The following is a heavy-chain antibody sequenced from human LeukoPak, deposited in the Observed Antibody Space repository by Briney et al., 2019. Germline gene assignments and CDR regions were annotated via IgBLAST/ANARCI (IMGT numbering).Heavy chain of an antibody. CDR1: GFTFTSSA. V-gene: IGHV1-58*01. CDR2: IVVGSGNT. D-gene: IGHD3-22*01. CDR3: AADQGYYSHTLSC. J-gene: IGHJ4*02. Sequence: SVKVSCKASGFTFTSSAVQWVRQARGQRLEWIGWIVVGSGNTNYTQKFQERVTITRDMSTSTAYMELSSLRSEDTAVYYCAADQGYYSHTLSCWSQGTLVTVSS.